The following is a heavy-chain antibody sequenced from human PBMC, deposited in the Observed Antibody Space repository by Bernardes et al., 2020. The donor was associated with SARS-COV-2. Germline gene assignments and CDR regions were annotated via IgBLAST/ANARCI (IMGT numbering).Heavy chain of an antibody. D-gene: IGHD2-15*01. J-gene: IGHJ6*02. V-gene: IGHV1-18*04. CDR1: GYTFIDYY. Sequence: ASVKVSCRASGYTFIDYYLHWVRQAPGQGLEWMGWISAYNGNTNYAQKLQGRVTMTTDTSTSTAYMELRSLRSDDTAVYYCARGIVVVVAATPQYYYYGMDVWGQGTTVTVSS. CDR2: ISAYNGNT. CDR3: ARGIVVVVAATPQYYYYGMDV.